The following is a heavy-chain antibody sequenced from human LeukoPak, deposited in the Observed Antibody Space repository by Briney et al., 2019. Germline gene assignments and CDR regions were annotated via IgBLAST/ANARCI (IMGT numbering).Heavy chain of an antibody. J-gene: IGHJ6*03. Sequence: SETLSLTCTVSGGSISSYYWSWIRQPPGKGLEWIGYIYTSGSTNYNPSLKSRVTISVDTSKNQFSLKLSSMTAADTAVYYCARQGGIGYSYDLKGRRFYYYYYYMDVWGKGTTVTVSS. CDR2: IYTSGST. D-gene: IGHD5-18*01. CDR3: ARQGGIGYSYDLKGRRFYYYYYYMDV. CDR1: GGSISSYY. V-gene: IGHV4-4*09.